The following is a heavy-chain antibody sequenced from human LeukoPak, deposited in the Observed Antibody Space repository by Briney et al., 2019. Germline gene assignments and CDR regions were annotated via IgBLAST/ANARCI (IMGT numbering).Heavy chain of an antibody. CDR2: TRYDESNK. V-gene: IGHV3-30*02. Sequence: TGGSLRLSCAASGFTFSSYGMHWVRQAPGKGLEWVAFTRYDESNKYHADSVKGRFTISRDNSKNTLYLQMNSLRAEDTAVYYCARSYYYDSSHTADYWGQGTLVTVSS. D-gene: IGHD3-22*01. CDR3: ARSYYYDSSHTADY. CDR1: GFTFSSYG. J-gene: IGHJ4*02.